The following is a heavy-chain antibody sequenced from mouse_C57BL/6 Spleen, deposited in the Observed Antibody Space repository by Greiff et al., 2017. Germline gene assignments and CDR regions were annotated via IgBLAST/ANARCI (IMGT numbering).Heavy chain of an antibody. Sequence: QVQLKQPGAELVKPGASVKLSCKASGYTFTSYWMHWVKQRPGQGLEWIGMIHPNSGSTNYNEKFKSKATLTVDKSSSTAYMQLSSLTSEDSAVYYCAREGTTRSFDVWGTGTTVTVSS. CDR2: IHPNSGST. J-gene: IGHJ1*03. D-gene: IGHD1-1*01. V-gene: IGHV1-64*01. CDR1: GYTFTSYW. CDR3: AREGTTRSFDV.